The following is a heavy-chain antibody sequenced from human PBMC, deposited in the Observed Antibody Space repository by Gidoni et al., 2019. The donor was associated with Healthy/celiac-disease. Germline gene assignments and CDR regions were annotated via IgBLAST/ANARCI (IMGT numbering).Heavy chain of an antibody. D-gene: IGHD2-15*01. V-gene: IGHV3-21*01. CDR3: ARSPDIVVVVAARWFDP. CDR1: GFTFSSYS. CDR2: ISSSSSYI. J-gene: IGHJ5*02. Sequence: EVQLVESGGGLVKPGGSLRLSCAASGFTFSSYSMNWVRQAPGKGLEWVSSISSSSSYIYYADSVKGRFTISRDNAKNSLYLQMNSLRAEDTAVYYCARSPDIVVVVAARWFDPWGQGTLVTVSS.